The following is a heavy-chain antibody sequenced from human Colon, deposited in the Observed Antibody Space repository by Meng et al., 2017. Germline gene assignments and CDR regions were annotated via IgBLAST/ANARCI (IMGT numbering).Heavy chain of an antibody. J-gene: IGHJ4*02. D-gene: IGHD3-10*01. CDR3: ARDRYYGSGNYYPFDY. CDR2: INKDGSEI. CDR1: GFTFSNYW. V-gene: IGHV3-7*01. Sequence: GESLKISCAASGFTFSNYWMSWVRQAPGKGLEWVANINKDGSEIYYMDSVKGRFTISSDNAKNSVYLQMNSLRVEDTAVYYCARDRYYGSGNYYPFDYWGQGTLVTVSS.